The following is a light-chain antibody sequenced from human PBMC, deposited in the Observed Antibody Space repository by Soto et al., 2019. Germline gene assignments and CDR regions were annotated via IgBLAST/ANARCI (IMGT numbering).Light chain of an antibody. V-gene: IGKV1-5*01. CDR3: QQYNSYSFT. CDR2: DAS. J-gene: IGKJ5*01. Sequence: DIQIAESPSTLSASVLDTVTIPPRASQSISSWLAWYQQKPGKAPKLLIYDASSLESGVPSRFSGSGSGTEFTLTISSLQPDDFATYYCQQYNSYSFTFGQGTRLENK. CDR1: QSISSW.